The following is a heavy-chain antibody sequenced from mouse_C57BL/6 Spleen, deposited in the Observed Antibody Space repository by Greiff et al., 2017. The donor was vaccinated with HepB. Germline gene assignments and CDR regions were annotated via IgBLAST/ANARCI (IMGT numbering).Heavy chain of an antibody. V-gene: IGHV1-82*01. D-gene: IGHD2-14*01. CDR3: ARSKRGYEGFAY. CDR2: IYPGDGDT. CDR1: GSAFSSSW. J-gene: IGHJ3*01. Sequence: VQLVESGPELVKPGASMKISCKASGSAFSSSWMNWVKQRPGKGLEWIGRIYPGDGDTNYNGKFKGKATLTADKSSSTAYMQLSSLTSEDSAVYFCARSKRGYEGFAYWGQGTLVTVSA.